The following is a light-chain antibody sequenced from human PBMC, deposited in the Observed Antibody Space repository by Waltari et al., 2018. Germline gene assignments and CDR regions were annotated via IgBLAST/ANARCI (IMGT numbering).Light chain of an antibody. CDR2: QHN. Sequence: SYELTQPPSVSVSPGQTANITCPGDTLGARYLFWYQQKSGQSPVLVIYQHNKRPSGIPDRFSGSNSANTATLTITGTQAIDEADYYCQAWDRSTVVFGGGTKLTVL. CDR3: QAWDRSTVV. J-gene: IGLJ2*01. V-gene: IGLV3-1*01. CDR1: TLGARY.